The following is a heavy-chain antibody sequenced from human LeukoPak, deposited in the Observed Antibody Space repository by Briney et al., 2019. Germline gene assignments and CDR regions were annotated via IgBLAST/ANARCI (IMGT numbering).Heavy chain of an antibody. J-gene: IGHJ4*02. V-gene: IGHV1-2*02. Sequence: ASVKVSCKASGYTCTGYYMHWVRQAPGQGLEWMAWINPNSGGTYYAQNFHDRITMTRDTSISTAYVELSRLRSDDTAIYYCARANALYCSSTSCLFDYWGQGTLVTVSS. D-gene: IGHD2-2*01. CDR1: GYTCTGYY. CDR2: INPNSGGT. CDR3: ARANALYCSSTSCLFDY.